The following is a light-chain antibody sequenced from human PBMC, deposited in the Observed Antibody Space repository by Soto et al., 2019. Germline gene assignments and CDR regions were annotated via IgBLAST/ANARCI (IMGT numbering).Light chain of an antibody. CDR1: QSVSSY. J-gene: IGKJ5*01. Sequence: IVMTQSPGTLSVSPGERATLSCRASQSVSSYLAWYQQKPGQAPRLLIYDASNRATGIPARFSGSGSGTDFTPTISSLEPEDFAVYYCQQRSNWPPDKYTFGQGTRLEIK. V-gene: IGKV3-11*01. CDR2: DAS. CDR3: QQRSNWPPDKYT.